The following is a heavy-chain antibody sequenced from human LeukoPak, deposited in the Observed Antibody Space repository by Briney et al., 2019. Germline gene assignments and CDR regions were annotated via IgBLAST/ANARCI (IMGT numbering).Heavy chain of an antibody. CDR3: ARDSGFTMVRGVISY. CDR1: GGSFSGYY. Sequence: SETLSLTCAVYGGSFSGYYWSWIRQPPGKGLEWIGEINHSGSTNYNPSLKSRVTISVDTSKNQFSLKLSSVTAADTAVHYCARDSGFTMVRGVISYWGQGTLVTVSS. D-gene: IGHD3-10*01. J-gene: IGHJ4*02. V-gene: IGHV4-34*01. CDR2: INHSGST.